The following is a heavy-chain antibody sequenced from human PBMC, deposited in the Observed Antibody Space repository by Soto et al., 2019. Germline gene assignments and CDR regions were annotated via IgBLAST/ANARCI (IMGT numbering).Heavy chain of an antibody. V-gene: IGHV4-34*01. CDR1: GGSFSGYY. CDR3: SRGSAGGNSAFDI. Sequence: SETLSLTCAVYGGSFSGYYWSWIRQPPGKGLEWIGEINHSGSTNYNPYLKSRVTISVDTSKNQFSLKRSSVTAADTAVYYCSRGSAGGNSAFDIWGQGTMVTVSS. CDR2: INHSGST. D-gene: IGHD2-21*02. J-gene: IGHJ3*02.